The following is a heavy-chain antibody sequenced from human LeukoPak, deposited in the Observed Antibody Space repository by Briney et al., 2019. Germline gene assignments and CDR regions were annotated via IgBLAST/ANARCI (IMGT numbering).Heavy chain of an antibody. CDR2: IYHSGST. CDR3: AGGAVAGAY. D-gene: IGHD6-19*01. V-gene: IGHV4-39*07. CDR1: GGSISSGGYS. Sequence: PSETLSLTCVVSGGSISSGGYSWSWIRQPPGKGLEWIGSIYHSGSTYYNPSLKSRVTISVDTSKNQFSLKLSSVTAADTAVYYCAGGAVAGAYWGQGTLVTVSS. J-gene: IGHJ4*02.